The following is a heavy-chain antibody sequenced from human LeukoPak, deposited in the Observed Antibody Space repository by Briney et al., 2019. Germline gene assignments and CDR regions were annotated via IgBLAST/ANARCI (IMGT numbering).Heavy chain of an antibody. CDR2: ISGSGGST. CDR1: GFTFTSYA. V-gene: IGHV3-23*01. CDR3: ARDDSSGSHFDS. J-gene: IGHJ4*02. D-gene: IGHD3-22*01. Sequence: GGSLRLSCAASGFTFTSYAMRWVRQAPGKGLEWVSAISGSGGSTDYADSIKGRFTTSRDNAKNSLFLHMNSLGAEDTAMYYCARDDSSGSHFDSWGQGTLVTVSS.